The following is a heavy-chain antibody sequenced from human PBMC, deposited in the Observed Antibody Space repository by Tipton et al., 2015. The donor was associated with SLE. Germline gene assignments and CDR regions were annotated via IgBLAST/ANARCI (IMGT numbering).Heavy chain of an antibody. V-gene: IGHV3-23*01. CDR1: GFTFSSYA. Sequence: SLRLSCATSGFTFSSYALSWVRRAPGKGLEWVSAISGGGGSTYSADFVKGQFSISIDKSKKTLFLQMNSLRVDDTATYYCAKFEKTTDFYLDSWGQGTLVSVSS. D-gene: IGHD1/OR15-1a*01. CDR2: ISGGGGST. CDR3: AKFEKTTDFYLDS. J-gene: IGHJ4*02.